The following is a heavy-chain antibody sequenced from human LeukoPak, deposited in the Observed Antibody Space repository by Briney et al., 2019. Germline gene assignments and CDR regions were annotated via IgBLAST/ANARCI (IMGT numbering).Heavy chain of an antibody. D-gene: IGHD4-17*01. CDR2: INTNTGNP. CDR3: ARDYGDYAPGPDY. J-gene: IGHJ4*02. V-gene: IGHV7-4-1*02. CDR1: GYIFTSYV. Sequence: ASVKVSCKASGYIFTSYVINWVRQAPGQGLEWMGWINTNTGNPTYAQGFAGRFVFSLDTSVSTAYLQISSLKAEDTAVYYCARDYGDYAPGPDYWGQGTLVTVSS.